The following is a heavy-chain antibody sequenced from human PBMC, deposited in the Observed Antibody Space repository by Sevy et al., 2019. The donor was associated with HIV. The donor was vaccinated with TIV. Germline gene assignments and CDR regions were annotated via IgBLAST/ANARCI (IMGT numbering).Heavy chain of an antibody. CDR1: GFTFGDYA. CDR2: IRSKAYGGTT. Sequence: GGSLRLSFTASGFTFGDYAMIWFRQAPGKGLEWVGFIRSKAYGGTTEYAASVKGRFTISRDDAKSIAYLQMNSLKTEDTAVYYCTRPRSAYYYDSSGYYPVSYYWGQGTLVTVSS. V-gene: IGHV3-49*03. D-gene: IGHD3-22*01. CDR3: TRPRSAYYYDSSGYYPVSYY. J-gene: IGHJ4*02.